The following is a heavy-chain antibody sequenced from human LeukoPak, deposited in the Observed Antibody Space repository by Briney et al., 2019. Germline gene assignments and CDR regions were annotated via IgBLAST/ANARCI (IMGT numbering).Heavy chain of an antibody. V-gene: IGHV1-69*04. CDR1: GGTFSSYA. Sequence: TVKVSCKASGGTFSSYAITWVRQAPGQGLEWMGRIIPILDIANYAQKFQGRVTITADKSTNTAYMKLSSLRSEDTAVYFCARASSEETAFDYWGQGTLVTVSS. J-gene: IGHJ4*02. CDR2: IIPILDIA. D-gene: IGHD3-10*01. CDR3: ARASSEETAFDY.